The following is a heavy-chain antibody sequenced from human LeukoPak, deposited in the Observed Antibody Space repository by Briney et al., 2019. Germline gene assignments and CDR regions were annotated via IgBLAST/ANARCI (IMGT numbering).Heavy chain of an antibody. CDR3: AKDLTVLGGVDI. V-gene: IGHV3-23*01. Sequence: PGGSLRLSCAVSGLTFSSYAMSWVRQAPGKGLEWVSAISGSGGSTYYADSVKGRFTISRDNSKNTLYLQMNSLRAEDTAVYYCAKDLTVLGGVDIWGQGTMVTVSS. J-gene: IGHJ3*02. CDR2: ISGSGGST. CDR1: GLTFSSYA. D-gene: IGHD1-26*01.